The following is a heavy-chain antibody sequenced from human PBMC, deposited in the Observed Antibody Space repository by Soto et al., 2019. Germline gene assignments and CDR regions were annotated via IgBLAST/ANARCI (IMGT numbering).Heavy chain of an antibody. V-gene: IGHV1-45*02. J-gene: IGHJ4*02. CDR2: MRPLSGDT. CDR1: GHPLSYRY. Sequence: QVPLVQSGAEVKQTGSSVKISCKTSGHPLSYRYLHWFRQAPRQALEWMGRMRPLSGDTNNAQKVHDRLTLTRDRPMTTAYMELRSLTSDDTAIYYCAGEGSYETLSGNSHIFDWGQGTLVSVSS. CDR3: AGEGSYETLSGNSHIFD. D-gene: IGHD3-9*01.